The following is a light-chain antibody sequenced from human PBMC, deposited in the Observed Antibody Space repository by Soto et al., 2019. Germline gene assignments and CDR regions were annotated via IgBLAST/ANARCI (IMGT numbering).Light chain of an antibody. CDR3: QSYDNRLSGRVV. J-gene: IGLJ2*01. CDR1: SSNIGAGYD. V-gene: IGLV1-40*01. CDR2: GNN. Sequence: QSVLTQPPSVSGAPGQRVTISCTGSSSNIGAGYDVHWYQQLPGTAPKLLIYGNNNRPSGVPDRFSGSNSGTSASLAITGLQAADEADYFCQSYDNRLSGRVVFGWGTKLTVL.